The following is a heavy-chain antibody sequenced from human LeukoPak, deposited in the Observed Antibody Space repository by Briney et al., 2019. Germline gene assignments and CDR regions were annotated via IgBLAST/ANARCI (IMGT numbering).Heavy chain of an antibody. D-gene: IGHD4-23*01. CDR1: GGSISSSSYY. CDR3: ASATTVVTQPLLSAFDI. Sequence: PSETLSLTCTVSGGSISSSSYYWGWIRQPPGKGLEWIGSIYYSGSTYYNPSLKSRVTISVDTSKNQFSLKLSSVTAADTAVYYCASATTVVTQPLLSAFDIWGQGTMVTVSS. V-gene: IGHV4-39*07. CDR2: IYYSGST. J-gene: IGHJ3*02.